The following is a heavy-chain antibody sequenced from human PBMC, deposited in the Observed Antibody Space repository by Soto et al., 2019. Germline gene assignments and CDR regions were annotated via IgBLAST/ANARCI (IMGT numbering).Heavy chain of an antibody. CDR3: ARTGDGHHDFIDY. Sequence: PGGSLRLSCAASGFTFSSYWMNWVRQAPGKGLEWVATINQNGNEDNLLDSVKGRFTISRDNAKNSLFLQMNSLRVDDTAVYYCARTGDGHHDFIDYWGQGALVTVSS. CDR1: GFTFSSYW. D-gene: IGHD1-1*01. V-gene: IGHV3-7*01. CDR2: INQNGNED. J-gene: IGHJ4*02.